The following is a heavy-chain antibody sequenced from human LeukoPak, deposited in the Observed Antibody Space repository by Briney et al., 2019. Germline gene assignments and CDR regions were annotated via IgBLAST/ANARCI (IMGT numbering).Heavy chain of an antibody. J-gene: IGHJ4*02. CDR3: ARHTVADPMIVVVFDY. CDR1: GYTFTSYG. D-gene: IGHD3-22*01. Sequence: ASVKVSCKASGYTFTSYGISWVRQAPGQGLEWMGRISAYNGNTNYAQKLQGRVTMTTDTSTSTAYMELRSLRSDDTAVYYCARHTVADPMIVVVFDYWGQGTLVTVSS. V-gene: IGHV1-18*01. CDR2: ISAYNGNT.